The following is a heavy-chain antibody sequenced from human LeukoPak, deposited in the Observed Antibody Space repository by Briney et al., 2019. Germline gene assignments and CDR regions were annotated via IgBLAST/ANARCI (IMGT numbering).Heavy chain of an antibody. J-gene: IGHJ6*03. CDR3: ARGGYSYGYEEVHYYYYMDV. CDR2: MNPNSGNT. Sequence: GASVKVSCKASGYTFTGYYMHWVRQATGQGLEWMGWMNPNSGNTGYAQKFQGRVTMTRNTSISTAYMELSSLRSEDTAVYYCARGGYSYGYEEVHYYYYMDVWGKGTTVTISS. D-gene: IGHD5-18*01. CDR1: GYTFTGYY. V-gene: IGHV1-8*02.